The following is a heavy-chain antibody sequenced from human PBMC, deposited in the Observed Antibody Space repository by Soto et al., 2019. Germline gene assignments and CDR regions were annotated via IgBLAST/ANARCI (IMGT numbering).Heavy chain of an antibody. Sequence: SENASLTCAVSGYSISGGYYCGWIRQPPGKGLEWIGSIYHSGNTYYNPSLKSRVTISVDTSKSRFSLKLSSVTAADTAVYYCAIARIGAAGTIVDYWAQGSLVPV. V-gene: IGHV4-38-2*01. CDR1: GYSISGGYY. CDR3: AIARIGAAGTIVDY. J-gene: IGHJ4*02. D-gene: IGHD6-13*01. CDR2: IYHSGNT.